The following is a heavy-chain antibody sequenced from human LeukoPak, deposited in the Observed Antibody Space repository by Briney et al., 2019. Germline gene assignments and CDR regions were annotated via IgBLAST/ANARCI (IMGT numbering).Heavy chain of an antibody. CDR1: GFTFSSYA. J-gene: IGHJ4*02. Sequence: GGSLRLSCAASGFTFSSYAMSWVRQIPGKGLEWVSAISGSDAGTYYADSVKGRFTISRDNSKNTLYLQMNRLGAEDTAVYYCAKGSRGSCSRTYCYPFDYWGQGTLVTVSS. V-gene: IGHV3-23*01. D-gene: IGHD2-2*01. CDR3: AKGSRGSCSRTYCYPFDY. CDR2: ISGSDAGT.